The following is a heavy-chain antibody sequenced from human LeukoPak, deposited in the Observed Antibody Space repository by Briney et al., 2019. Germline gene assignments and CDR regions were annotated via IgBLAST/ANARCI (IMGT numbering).Heavy chain of an antibody. Sequence: GASVKVSCKASGYTFVDYGISWVRQAPGQGLEWMGWISADIGNTNYAQKFQGRGTMTRDRSTSTGYMELTSLTSGDTAVYYCARDRLGYCGYGSCLLFDNWGQGTLVTVSS. J-gene: IGHJ4*02. CDR1: GYTFVDYG. CDR2: ISADIGNT. CDR3: ARDRLGYCGYGSCLLFDN. D-gene: IGHD2-21*01. V-gene: IGHV1-18*01.